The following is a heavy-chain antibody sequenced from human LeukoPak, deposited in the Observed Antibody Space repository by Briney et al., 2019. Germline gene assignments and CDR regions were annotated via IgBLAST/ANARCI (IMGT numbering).Heavy chain of an antibody. D-gene: IGHD3-22*01. J-gene: IGHJ4*02. CDR2: IIPIFGTA. CDR1: GGTFSSYA. Sequence: AVKVSCKASGGTFSSYAISWVRQAPGQGLEWMGRIIPIFGTANYAQKFQGRVTITTDESTSTAYMELSGLRSEDTAVYYCARDYYDSSGYYYFDYWGQGTLVTVSS. CDR3: ARDYYDSSGYYYFDY. V-gene: IGHV1-69*05.